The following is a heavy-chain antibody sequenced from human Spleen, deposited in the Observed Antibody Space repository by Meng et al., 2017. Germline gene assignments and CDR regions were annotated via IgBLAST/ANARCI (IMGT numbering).Heavy chain of an antibody. D-gene: IGHD2-2*01. CDR1: GFTFSRSG. Sequence: GGSLRLSCAASGFTFSRSGMHWVRQAPGKGMEWVAVVWFDGSKKYYAESVKGRFTISRDNFKNTLYLQMTGLRADDTAVYYCARGLTPPYCWSISFYSDPFFDSWGQGTLVTVSS. CDR2: VWFDGSKK. J-gene: IGHJ4*02. V-gene: IGHV3-33*01. CDR3: ARGLTPPYCWSISFYSDPFFDS.